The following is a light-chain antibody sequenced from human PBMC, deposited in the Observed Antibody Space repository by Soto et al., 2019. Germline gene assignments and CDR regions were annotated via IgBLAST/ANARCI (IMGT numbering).Light chain of an antibody. CDR1: SSDVGIYNL. J-gene: IGLJ2*01. CDR3: SSYAGSSTFVL. CDR2: EDS. Sequence: QSALTQPASVSGSPGQSITISCTGTSSDVGIYNLVSWYQQHPGKAPKLIIYEDSKRPSGVSNRFSGSKSGNTASLTISGLQAEDEADYFCSSYAGSSTFVLFGGGTHLTVL. V-gene: IGLV2-23*02.